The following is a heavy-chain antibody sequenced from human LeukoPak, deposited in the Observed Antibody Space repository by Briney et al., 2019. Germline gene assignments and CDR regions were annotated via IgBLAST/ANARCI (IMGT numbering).Heavy chain of an antibody. Sequence: LTCAASGFTFSSYWMNWVRQAPGKGLEWVAKXXQDGSEKYYLDSVKGGFTICRDNAKKSLCMQMNSLTAEDTAVYYCARHMNLELPASSGHSYVIDVWGQGTTVTVSS. CDR2: XXQDGSEK. D-gene: IGHD1-7*01. J-gene: IGHJ6*02. CDR1: GFTFSSYW. CDR3: ARHMNLELPASSGHSYVIDV. V-gene: IGHV3-7*01.